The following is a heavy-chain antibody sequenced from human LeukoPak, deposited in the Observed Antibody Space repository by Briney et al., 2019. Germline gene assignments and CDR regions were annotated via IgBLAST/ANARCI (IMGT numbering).Heavy chain of an antibody. V-gene: IGHV3-15*04. D-gene: IGHD2/OR15-2a*01. CDR2: IETNGGTT. Sequence: WIRQPPGKGLEWVGHIETNGGTTHYAAPVKGRFTISRDDSENTMYLQMNSLKIEDTAMYYCVGTFLGFWGQGTLVTVSS. CDR3: VGTFLGF. J-gene: IGHJ4*02.